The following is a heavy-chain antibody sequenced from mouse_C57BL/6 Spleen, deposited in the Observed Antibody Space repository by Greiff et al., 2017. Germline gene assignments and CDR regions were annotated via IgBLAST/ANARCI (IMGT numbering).Heavy chain of an antibody. CDR2: IYPGSGST. CDR1: GYTFTSYW. Sequence: VQRVESGAELVKPGASVKMSCKASGYTFTSYWITWVKQRPGHGLEWIGDIYPGSGSTKYNEKFKSKATLTVDTSSSTADMQLSSRTSEDSAVYDCARSSYDYDGFAYWGQGTLVTVSA. J-gene: IGHJ3*01. CDR3: ARSSYDYDGFAY. V-gene: IGHV1-55*01. D-gene: IGHD2-4*01.